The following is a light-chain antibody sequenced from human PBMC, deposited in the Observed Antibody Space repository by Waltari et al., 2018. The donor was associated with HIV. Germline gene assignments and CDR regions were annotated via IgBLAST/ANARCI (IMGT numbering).Light chain of an antibody. CDR2: GAS. Sequence: EIVLTQSPGTLSLSPGERATLSCRASQSVSSYLAWYQQKPGQAPRLLIYGASTRATGIPDRFSGGGSGTDFTLTISRLEPEDLAVYYCQRYGSSLLTFGGGTKVEI. V-gene: IGKV3-20*01. CDR1: QSVSSY. CDR3: QRYGSSLLT. J-gene: IGKJ4*01.